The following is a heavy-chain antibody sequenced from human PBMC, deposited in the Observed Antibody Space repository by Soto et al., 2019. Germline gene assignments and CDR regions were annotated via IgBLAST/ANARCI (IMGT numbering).Heavy chain of an antibody. J-gene: IGHJ5*02. Sequence: PSETLSLTCTVSGGSISSGDYYWSWIRQPPGKGLEWIGYIYYSGSTYYNPSLKSRVTISVDTSKNQFSLKLSSVTAADTAVYYCAREYYDILTGPNWFDPWGQGTLVTVSS. D-gene: IGHD3-9*01. CDR1: GGSISSGDYY. V-gene: IGHV4-30-4*01. CDR3: AREYYDILTGPNWFDP. CDR2: IYYSGST.